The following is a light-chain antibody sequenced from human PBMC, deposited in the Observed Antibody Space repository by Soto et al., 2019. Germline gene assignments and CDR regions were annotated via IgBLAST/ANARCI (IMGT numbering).Light chain of an antibody. V-gene: IGLV1-47*01. J-gene: IGLJ2*01. CDR3: AAWDDSLFVV. CDR1: SSNIGRNY. CDR2: RNN. Sequence: QSVLTQPPSASGTPGQRVTISCSGSSSNIGRNYVYWYQQLPGTAPKLLIYRNNQRPSGVPDRFYGSKSGTSASLAISGLRSEDEADYYCAAWDDSLFVVFGGGTKVTVL.